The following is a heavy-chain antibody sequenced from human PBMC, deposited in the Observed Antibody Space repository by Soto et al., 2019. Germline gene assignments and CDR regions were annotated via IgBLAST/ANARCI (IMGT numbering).Heavy chain of an antibody. CDR2: IWYDGSNK. J-gene: IGHJ4*02. D-gene: IGHD6-13*01. CDR1: GFTFSSYG. Sequence: SLRLSCAASGFTFSSYGMHWVRQAPGKGLEWVAVIWYDGSNKYYADSVKGRFTISRDNSKNTLYLQMNSLRAEDTAVYYCARERIAAAASDYWGQGTLVTVSS. CDR3: ARERIAAAASDY. V-gene: IGHV3-33*08.